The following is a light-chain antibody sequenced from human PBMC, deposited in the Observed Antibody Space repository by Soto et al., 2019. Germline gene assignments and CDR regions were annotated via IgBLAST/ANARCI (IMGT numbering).Light chain of an antibody. CDR2: YDS. Sequence: SYELTQPPSVSVAPGKTASITCGGDNIGSKLVHWYRQKPGQAPMLVIFYDSDRPSGIAERFSGSNSGNTATLTISRVEGGDEADYYCQVWDSSSDLYVVGTGTKVTVL. J-gene: IGLJ1*01. CDR1: NIGSKL. V-gene: IGLV3-21*04. CDR3: QVWDSSSDLYV.